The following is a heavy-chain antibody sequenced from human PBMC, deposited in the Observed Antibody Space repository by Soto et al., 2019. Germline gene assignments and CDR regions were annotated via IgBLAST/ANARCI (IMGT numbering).Heavy chain of an antibody. J-gene: IGHJ4*02. CDR3: ARDLGWAFDS. V-gene: IGHV3-48*02. Sequence: EVQLVESGGGSVQPGGSLRLSCAASGFTFSTFSMNWVRQAPGRGLEWISYISGGGRPISYADSVKGRFTISRDNAKNSLYLQMDSLPDEYTAVYYCARDLGWAFDSWGQGTLVTVSS. D-gene: IGHD6-19*01. CDR2: ISGGGRPI. CDR1: GFTFSTFS.